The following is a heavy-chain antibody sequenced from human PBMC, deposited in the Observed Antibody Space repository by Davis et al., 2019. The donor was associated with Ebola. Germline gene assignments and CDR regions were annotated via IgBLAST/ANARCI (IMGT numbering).Heavy chain of an antibody. Sequence: PSETLSLTCAVYGGSFSGYYWSWIRQPPGKGLEWIGEINHSGSTNYNPSLKSRVTISVDTSKNQFSLKLSSVTAADTAVYYCARTRIYCSSTSCYTTHYFDYWGQGTLVTVSS. D-gene: IGHD2-2*02. V-gene: IGHV4-34*01. CDR2: INHSGST. CDR1: GGSFSGYY. CDR3: ARTRIYCSSTSCYTTHYFDY. J-gene: IGHJ4*02.